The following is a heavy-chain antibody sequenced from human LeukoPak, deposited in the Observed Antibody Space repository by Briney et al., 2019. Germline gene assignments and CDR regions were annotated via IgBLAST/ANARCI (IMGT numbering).Heavy chain of an antibody. CDR3: ARDGSHYYGIDV. J-gene: IGHJ6*02. Sequence: SETLSLTCTVSGGSISSYYWSWIWKPPGKGLEWIGYIYYSGSTNYNPSLKSRVTISVDTSKNQFSLKLSSVTAADTAVYYCARDGSHYYGIDVWGQGTTVTVSS. CDR2: IYYSGST. V-gene: IGHV4-59*01. CDR1: GGSISSYY.